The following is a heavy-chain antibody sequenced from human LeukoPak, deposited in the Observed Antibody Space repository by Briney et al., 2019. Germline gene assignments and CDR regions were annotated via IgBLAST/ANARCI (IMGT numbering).Heavy chain of an antibody. CDR2: IYTSGST. CDR1: GGSISSGSYY. Sequence: SQTLSLTCTVSGGSISSGSYYWSWIRQPAGKGLGWIGRIYTSGSTNYNPSLKSRVTISVDTSKNQFSLKLSSVTAADTAVYYCARGVVVVPGWFDPWGQGTLVTVSS. D-gene: IGHD2-2*01. CDR3: ARGVVVVPGWFDP. V-gene: IGHV4-61*02. J-gene: IGHJ5*02.